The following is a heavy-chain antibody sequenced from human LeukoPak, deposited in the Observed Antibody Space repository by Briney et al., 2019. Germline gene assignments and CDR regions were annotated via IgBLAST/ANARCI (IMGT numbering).Heavy chain of an antibody. J-gene: IGHJ5*02. Sequence: GRSLRLSCTASGFTFGDYAMSWVRQAPGKGLEWVGRIKSKTDGGTTDYAAPVKGRFTISRDDSKNTLYLQMNSLKTEDTAVYYCTTGLERRSWFDPWGQGTPVTVSS. CDR2: IKSKTDGGTT. CDR3: TTGLERRSWFDP. CDR1: GFTFGDYA. D-gene: IGHD1-1*01. V-gene: IGHV3-15*01.